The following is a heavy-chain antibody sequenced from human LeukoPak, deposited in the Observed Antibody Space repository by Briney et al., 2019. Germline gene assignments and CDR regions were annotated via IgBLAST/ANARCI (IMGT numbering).Heavy chain of an antibody. D-gene: IGHD6-13*01. CDR1: GFTFSSYG. CDR2: IWYDGGNK. V-gene: IGHV3-33*01. CDR3: AREFLSSLYDY. J-gene: IGHJ4*02. Sequence: GGSLRLSCAASGFTFSSYGMHWVRQAPGKGLEWVAVIWYDGGNKYYADSVKGRFTISRDNSKNTLYLQMNSLRAEDTAVYYCAREFLSSLYDYWGQGTLVTVSS.